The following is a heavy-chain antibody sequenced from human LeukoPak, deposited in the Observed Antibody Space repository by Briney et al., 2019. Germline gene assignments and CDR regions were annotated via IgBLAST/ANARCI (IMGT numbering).Heavy chain of an antibody. CDR2: ISGSGGST. J-gene: IGHJ4*02. V-gene: IGHV3-23*01. Sequence: GGSLRLSCAASGFTFSSYAMSWVRQAPGKGLEWVSAISGSGGSTYYADSVKGRFTISRDNSKNTLYLQMNSLRAEDTAVYYCAKLRESRGWYPFAEYYFGYWGQGTLVTVSS. CDR3: AKLRESRGWYPFAEYYFGY. D-gene: IGHD6-19*01. CDR1: GFTFSSYA.